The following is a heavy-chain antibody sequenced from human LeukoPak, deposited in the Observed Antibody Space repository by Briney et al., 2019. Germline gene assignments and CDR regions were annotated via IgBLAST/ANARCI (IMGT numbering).Heavy chain of an antibody. CDR3: ARDVLFDP. V-gene: IGHV3-66*01. Sequence: GGSLRLSCAASGFTVSSNYMSWVRQAPGKGLEWVSVIYSGGSTYYADSVKGRFTISRDNAKNSLYLQMNSLRAEDTAVYYCARDVLFDPWGQGTLVTVSS. CDR2: IYSGGST. CDR1: GFTVSSNY. J-gene: IGHJ5*02.